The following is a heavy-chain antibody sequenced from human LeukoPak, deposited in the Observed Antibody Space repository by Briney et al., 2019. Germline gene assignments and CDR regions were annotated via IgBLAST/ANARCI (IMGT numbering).Heavy chain of an antibody. CDR1: GFTFSSYA. Sequence: GGSLRLSCAASGFTFSSYAMSWVRQAPGKGLEWVSAISGSGGSTYYADSVKGRFTISRDNSKNTLYLQMNGLRAEDTAVYYCAKDWRYYGSGSYYTPDYWGQGTLVTVSS. CDR2: ISGSGGST. CDR3: AKDWRYYGSGSYYTPDY. J-gene: IGHJ4*02. D-gene: IGHD3-10*01. V-gene: IGHV3-23*01.